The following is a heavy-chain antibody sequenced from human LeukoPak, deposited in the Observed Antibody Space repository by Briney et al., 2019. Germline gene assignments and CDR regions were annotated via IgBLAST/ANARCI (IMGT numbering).Heavy chain of an antibody. CDR2: IDWDDDK. Sequence: SGPALVKPTQTLTLTCTFSGFSLSTSGMCVSWIRQPPGKALEWLARIDWDDDKYYSTSLKTRLTIPRDTSKNQVVLTMTNMDPVDTATYYCARMRRYYDSSGYPDYWGQGTLVTVSS. CDR3: ARMRRYYDSSGYPDY. J-gene: IGHJ4*02. D-gene: IGHD3-22*01. CDR1: GFSLSTSGMC. V-gene: IGHV2-70*11.